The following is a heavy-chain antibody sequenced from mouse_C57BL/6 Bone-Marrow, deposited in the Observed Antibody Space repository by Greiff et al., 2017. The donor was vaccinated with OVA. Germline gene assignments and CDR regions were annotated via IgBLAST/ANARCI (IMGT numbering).Heavy chain of an antibody. CDR3: ARHDV. V-gene: IGHV5-12*01. Sequence: EVKLVESGGGLVQPGGSLKLSCAASGFTFSDYYMYWVRQTPEKRLEWVAYISNGGGSTYYPDTLKGRFTISRDNAKNTLYLQMSRLKSEDTAMYYCARHDVWGTGTTVTVSS. J-gene: IGHJ1*03. CDR1: GFTFSDYY. CDR2: ISNGGGST.